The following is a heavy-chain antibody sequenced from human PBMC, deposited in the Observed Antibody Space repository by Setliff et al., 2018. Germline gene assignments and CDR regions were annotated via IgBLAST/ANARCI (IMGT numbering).Heavy chain of an antibody. Sequence: SETLSLTCTVSGGSVREXXXGWTRQPPGTGLEWIGYVYHSGSTNYNPSLTSRVTMSVDTSKDQISLKLTSVTAADTAIYYCARQTHTYGGFDYWGQGTLVTVSS. J-gene: IGHJ4*02. V-gene: IGHV4-59*08. CDR2: VYHSGST. CDR1: GGSVREXX. CDR3: ARQTHTYGGFDY. D-gene: IGHD4-17*01.